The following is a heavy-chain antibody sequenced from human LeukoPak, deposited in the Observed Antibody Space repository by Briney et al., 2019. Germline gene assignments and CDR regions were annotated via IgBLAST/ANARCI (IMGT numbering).Heavy chain of an antibody. CDR1: GFTFSSYA. D-gene: IGHD5-12*01. V-gene: IGHV3-30-3*01. J-gene: IGHJ4*02. CDR3: ARGTLWWLHEPFDY. Sequence: GGSLRLSCAASGFTFSSYAMHWVRQAPGKGLEWVAVISYDGSNKYYADSVKGRFTISRDNSKNTLYLQMNSLRAEDTAVYYCARGTLWWLHEPFDYWGQGTLVTVSS. CDR2: ISYDGSNK.